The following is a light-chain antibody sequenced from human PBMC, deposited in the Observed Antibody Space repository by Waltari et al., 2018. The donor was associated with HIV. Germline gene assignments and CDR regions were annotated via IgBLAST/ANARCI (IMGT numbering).Light chain of an antibody. V-gene: IGLV3-19*01. CDR1: SRRNNY. J-gene: IGLJ2*01. Sequence: SSELTQDPAVSVALGQKVMITCQGDSRRNNYASWYQQKPGQAPVLVLYGKDGRPSGIPDRFSGSSSGNTASLTITGAQAEDEADYYCNCRGNSGNQVLFGGGTQLTVL. CDR3: NCRGNSGNQVL. CDR2: GKD.